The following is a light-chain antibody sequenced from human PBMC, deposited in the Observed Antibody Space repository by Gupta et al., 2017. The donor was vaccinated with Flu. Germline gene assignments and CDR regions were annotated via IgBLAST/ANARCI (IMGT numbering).Light chain of an antibody. CDR1: QSSSSW. Sequence: PLPTSPSTLSASVDNRVPIPCRASQSSSSWLAWYQQKPGKAPKILIQKASNLESGVPARFTGSGSGTEFTLKISRMKTDDVAAYYCKQYMTAPRTFGEGTKVEIK. CDR3: KQYMTAPRT. CDR2: KAS. V-gene: IGKV1-5*03. J-gene: IGKJ4*02.